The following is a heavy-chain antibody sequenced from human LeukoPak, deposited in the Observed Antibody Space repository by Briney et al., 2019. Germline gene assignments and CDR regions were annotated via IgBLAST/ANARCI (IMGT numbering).Heavy chain of an antibody. V-gene: IGHV3-48*03. CDR2: ISSSGSTI. CDR1: GFTFSSYE. J-gene: IGHJ6*03. CDR3: ARDPNYYMDV. Sequence: GGSLRLSCAASGFTFSSYEMNWVRKAPGKGLEWVSYISSSGSTIYYADSVKGRLTISRDNAKNSLYLQMSSLRAEDTAVYYCARDPNYYMDVWGKGPTVTVSS.